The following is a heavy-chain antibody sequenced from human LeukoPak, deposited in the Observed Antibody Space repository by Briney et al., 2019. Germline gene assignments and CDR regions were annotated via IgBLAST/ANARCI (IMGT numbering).Heavy chain of an antibody. J-gene: IGHJ4*02. CDR2: FDPEDGET. CDR1: GGTFSSYA. CDR3: ARVDGSPDY. D-gene: IGHD2-15*01. Sequence: SVKVSCKASGGTFSSYAISWVRQAPGKGLEWMGGFDPEDGETIYAQKLQGRVTMTTDTSTSTAYMELSSLRSEDTAVYYCARVDGSPDYWGQGTLVTVSS. V-gene: IGHV1-69*10.